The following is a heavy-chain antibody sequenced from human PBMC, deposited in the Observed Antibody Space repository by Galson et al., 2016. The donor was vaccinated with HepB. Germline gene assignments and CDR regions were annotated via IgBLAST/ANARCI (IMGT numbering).Heavy chain of an antibody. CDR3: ATVPGWEGGIYDH. CDR2: IYYVGRA. CDR1: GDSIGSSSYH. V-gene: IGHV4-39*02. D-gene: IGHD1-26*01. J-gene: IGHJ4*02. Sequence: SETLSLTCRVSGDSIGSSSYHWAWIRQPPGKGLEWIGSIYYVGRAYYRSSLKSRLTISLDPAKNHNSLNLTSVTAADTAVYYCATVPGWEGGIYDHWGQGTLVSVSS.